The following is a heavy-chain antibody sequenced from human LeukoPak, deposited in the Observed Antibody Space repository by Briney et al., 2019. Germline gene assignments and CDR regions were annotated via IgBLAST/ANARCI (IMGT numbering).Heavy chain of an antibody. J-gene: IGHJ4*02. V-gene: IGHV3-7*01. D-gene: IGHD3-10*01. Sequence: AGGSLRLSCAASGFTFSSYWMSWVRQAPGKGLEWVANIKQDGSEKYYVDSVKGRFTISRDNAKNSLYLQMNSLRAEDTAVYYCARHYYYGSGRFDYWGQGTLVTVSS. CDR2: IKQDGSEK. CDR1: GFTFSSYW. CDR3: ARHYYYGSGRFDY.